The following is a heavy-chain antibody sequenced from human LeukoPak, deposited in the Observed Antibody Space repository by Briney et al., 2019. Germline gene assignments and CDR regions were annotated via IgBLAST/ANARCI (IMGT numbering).Heavy chain of an antibody. Sequence: PSQTLSLTCTVSGGSISSGGYYWSWIRQHPGKGLEWIGYIYYSGSTYYNPSLKSRVTIPVDTSKNQFSLKLSSVTAADTAAYYCARDSKGYGGNYNWFDPWGQGTLVTVSS. V-gene: IGHV4-31*03. CDR1: GGSISSGGYY. CDR2: IYYSGST. J-gene: IGHJ5*02. CDR3: ARDSKGYGGNYNWFDP. D-gene: IGHD4-23*01.